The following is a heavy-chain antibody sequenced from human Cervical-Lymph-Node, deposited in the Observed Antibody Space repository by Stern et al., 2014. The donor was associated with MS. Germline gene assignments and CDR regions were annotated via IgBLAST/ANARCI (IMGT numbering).Heavy chain of an antibody. J-gene: IGHJ4*02. D-gene: IGHD3-16*01. V-gene: IGHV4-61*01. CDR2: IHYSGRT. CDR3: ARDFGSLDH. CDR1: GGSVSSSRHY. Sequence: VQLQESGPGLVKPSETLSLTCTVSGGSVSSSRHYWSWIRPPPGRRLEWIGHIHYSGRTNYNPALKSRLTISLDTSKNHFSLELKSVTAADTAVYYCARDFGSLDHWGQGTLVTVSS.